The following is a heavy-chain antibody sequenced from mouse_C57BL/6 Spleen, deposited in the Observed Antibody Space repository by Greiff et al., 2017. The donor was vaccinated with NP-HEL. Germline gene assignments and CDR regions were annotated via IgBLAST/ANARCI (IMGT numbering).Heavy chain of an antibody. J-gene: IGHJ4*01. Sequence: VQLQQSGPELVKPGASVKISCKASGYTFTDYYMNWVKQSHGKSLEWIGDINPNNGGTSYNQKFKGKATLTVDKSSSTAYMELRSLTSEDSAVYYCARKGNYVNYYAMDYWGQGTSVTVSS. CDR3: ARKGNYVNYYAMDY. CDR2: INPNNGGT. CDR1: GYTFTDYY. V-gene: IGHV1-26*01. D-gene: IGHD2-1*01.